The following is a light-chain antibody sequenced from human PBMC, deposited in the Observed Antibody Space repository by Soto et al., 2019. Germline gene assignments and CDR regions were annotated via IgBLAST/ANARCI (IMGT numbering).Light chain of an antibody. CDR1: SSDVGGYDY. Sequence: QSALTQPASVSGSPGQSITISCSGTSSDVGGYDYVSWYQHLPGKAPKVMIYDVSNRPSGVSNRFSGSKSGNTAFLTISGLQTEDEADYYCSSHTTNSACRYVFGTGTKVTVL. CDR3: SSHTTNSACRYV. CDR2: DVS. V-gene: IGLV2-14*03. J-gene: IGLJ1*01.